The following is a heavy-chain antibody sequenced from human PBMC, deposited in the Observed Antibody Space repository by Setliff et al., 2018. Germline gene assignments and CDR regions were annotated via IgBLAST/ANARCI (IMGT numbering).Heavy chain of an antibody. V-gene: IGHV5-51*01. Sequence: GESLKISCQASGNTFSSYWIGWVRQMPGKGLEWMGVIYPDDSDTRYSPSFQGHVTISADKSIDTAYLQWSSLKSSDTAMYYCAKRRLDRYGYFDSWGQGTLVTVSS. J-gene: IGHJ5*01. D-gene: IGHD5-18*01. CDR3: AKRRLDRYGYFDS. CDR1: GNTFSSYW. CDR2: IYPDDSDT.